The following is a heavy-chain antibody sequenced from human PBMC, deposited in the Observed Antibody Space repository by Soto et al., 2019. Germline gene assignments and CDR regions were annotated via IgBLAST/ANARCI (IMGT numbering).Heavy chain of an antibody. Sequence: GGSLRLSCAASGFTFSSYAMSWVRQAPGKGLEWVSAISGSGGSTYYADSVKGRFTISRDNSKNTLYLQMNSLRAEDTAVYYCAKENYYDSSGYYLGAFDIWGQGTMVTVSS. D-gene: IGHD3-22*01. V-gene: IGHV3-23*01. CDR2: ISGSGGST. J-gene: IGHJ3*02. CDR1: GFTFSSYA. CDR3: AKENYYDSSGYYLGAFDI.